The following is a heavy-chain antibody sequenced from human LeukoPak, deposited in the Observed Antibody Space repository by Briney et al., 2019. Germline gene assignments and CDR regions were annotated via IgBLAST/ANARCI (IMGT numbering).Heavy chain of an antibody. J-gene: IGHJ4*02. V-gene: IGHV4-31*03. CDR1: GGSISSGGYY. D-gene: IGHD3-22*01. Sequence: PSQTLSLTCTVSGGSISSGGYYWSWIRQHSGKGLEWIGYIYYSGSTYYNPSLKSRVTISVDTSKNQFSLKLSSVTAADTAVYYCATLNRFVVIFDYWGQGTLVTVSS. CDR3: ATLNRFVVIFDY. CDR2: IYYSGST.